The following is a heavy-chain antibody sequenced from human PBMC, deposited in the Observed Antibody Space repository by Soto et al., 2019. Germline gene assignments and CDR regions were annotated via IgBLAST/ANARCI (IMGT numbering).Heavy chain of an antibody. V-gene: IGHV1-2*04. Sequence: ASVKVSCQTSGYTFTGYYMHWVRQAPGQGLEWMGWINPNSGGTNYAQKFQGWVTMTRDTSISTAYMELSRLRSDDTAVYYCARGVEQQLVNYYYYYMDVWGKGTTVTVSS. J-gene: IGHJ6*03. CDR1: GYTFTGYY. CDR2: INPNSGGT. D-gene: IGHD6-13*01. CDR3: ARGVEQQLVNYYYYYMDV.